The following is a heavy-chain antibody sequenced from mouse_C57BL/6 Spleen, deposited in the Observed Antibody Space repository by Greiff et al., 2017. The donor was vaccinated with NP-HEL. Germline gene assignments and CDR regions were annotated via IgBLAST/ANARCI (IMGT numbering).Heavy chain of an antibody. V-gene: IGHV14-3*01. CDR3: ARGDYDYDAWYFDV. CDR2: IDPSTGHT. Sequence: VQLQQSVAELVRPGASVKLSCTASGFNIKNTYMPWLKQTPEQGLEWIGRIDPSTGHTTYAPKFQGKATITADTSSNTAYLQLSSLTSEDTAIYYCARGDYDYDAWYFDVWGTGTTVTVSS. J-gene: IGHJ1*03. CDR1: GFNIKNTY. D-gene: IGHD2-4*01.